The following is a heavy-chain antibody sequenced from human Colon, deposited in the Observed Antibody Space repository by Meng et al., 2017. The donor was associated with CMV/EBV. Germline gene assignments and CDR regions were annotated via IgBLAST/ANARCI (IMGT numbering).Heavy chain of an antibody. CDR2: IYHAGKI. D-gene: IGHD6-19*01. CDR1: GDPISGHS. V-gene: IGHV4-59*08. J-gene: IGHJ4*02. Sequence: VSGDPISGHSWSWIRPSPGKGLEWIGYIYHAGKINLNPALTSRVTISVDTSKNQLSLRLTSVTAADTAVYYCARHGRDGVAGYFESWGQGTLVTVSS. CDR3: ARHGRDGVAGYFES.